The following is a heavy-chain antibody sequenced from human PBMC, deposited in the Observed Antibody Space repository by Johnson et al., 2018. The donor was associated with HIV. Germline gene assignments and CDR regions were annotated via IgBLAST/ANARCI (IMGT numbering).Heavy chain of an antibody. V-gene: IGHV3-64*01. D-gene: IGHD3-16*01. Sequence: VQLVESGGGLVQPGGSLRLSCAASGFTFSSYAMHWVRQAPGKGLEYVSAISSNGGSTYYANSVKGRFTISRDNSKNTLYLQVNSLRAEDTAVYYCARGSRYTHDNDDVYLLHAFDIWGQGTMVTVSS. J-gene: IGHJ3*02. CDR3: ARGSRYTHDNDDVYLLHAFDI. CDR2: ISSNGGST. CDR1: GFTFSSYA.